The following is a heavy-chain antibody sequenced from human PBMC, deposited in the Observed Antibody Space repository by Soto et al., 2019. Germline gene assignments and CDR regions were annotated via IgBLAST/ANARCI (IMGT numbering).Heavy chain of an antibody. D-gene: IGHD2-2*01. CDR2: ISSNGGST. J-gene: IGHJ5*02. CDR3: ARGIYCTSTSCYNWFDP. Sequence: PGGSLRLSCAASGFTFSNYAMHWVRQAPGEGLEYVPAISSNGGSTYYANSVKGRFTISRDNSKNTLYLQMGSLRAEDMAVYYCARGIYCTSTSCYNWFDPWGQGTLVTVSS. CDR1: GFTFSNYA. V-gene: IGHV3-64*01.